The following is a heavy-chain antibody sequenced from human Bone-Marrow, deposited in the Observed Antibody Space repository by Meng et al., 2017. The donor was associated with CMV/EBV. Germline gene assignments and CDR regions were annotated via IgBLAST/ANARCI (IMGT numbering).Heavy chain of an antibody. CDR1: GFTFSSYE. J-gene: IGHJ6*02. CDR2: ISSSGSTI. CDR3: ARDCSSTSCYHSGGYYGMDV. V-gene: IGHV3-48*03. D-gene: IGHD2-2*01. Sequence: GEFLKISCAASGFTFSSYEMNWVRQAPGKGLEWVSYISSSGSTIYYADSVKGRFTISRDNAKNSLYLQMNSLRAEDTAVYYCARDCSSTSCYHSGGYYGMDVWGQGTTVTVSS.